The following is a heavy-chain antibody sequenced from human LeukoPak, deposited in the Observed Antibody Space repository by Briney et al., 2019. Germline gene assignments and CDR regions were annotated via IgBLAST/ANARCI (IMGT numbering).Heavy chain of an antibody. D-gene: IGHD6-13*01. CDR1: GFTFSSYG. CDR2: IRYDGSNK. Sequence: GGSLRLSCAASGFTFSSYGMHWVRQAPGKGLEWVEFIRYDGSNKYYADSVKGRFTISRDNSKNTLYLQMNSLRAEDTAVYYCAKCYVMYSSSWYFDYWGQGTLVTVSS. V-gene: IGHV3-30*02. CDR3: AKCYVMYSSSWYFDY. J-gene: IGHJ4*02.